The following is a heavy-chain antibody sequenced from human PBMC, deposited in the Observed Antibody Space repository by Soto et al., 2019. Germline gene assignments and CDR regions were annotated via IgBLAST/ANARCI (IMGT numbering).Heavy chain of an antibody. CDR2: ISSSSSYI. J-gene: IGHJ6*02. CDR3: ASPVVVVPAAIPDYYYGMDV. V-gene: IGHV3-21*01. Sequence: PGGSLRLSCAASGFTFIRYSMNWVRQAPGKGLEWVSSISSSSSYIYYADSVKGRFTISRDNAKNSLYPQMNSLRAEDTAVYYCASPVVVVPAAIPDYYYGMDVWGQGTTVTVSS. D-gene: IGHD2-2*02. CDR1: GFTFIRYS.